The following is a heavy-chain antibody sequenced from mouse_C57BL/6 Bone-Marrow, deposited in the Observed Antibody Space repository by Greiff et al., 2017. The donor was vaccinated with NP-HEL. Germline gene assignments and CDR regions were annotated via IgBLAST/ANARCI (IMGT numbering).Heavy chain of an antibody. J-gene: IGHJ3*02. D-gene: IGHD2-4*01. CDR3: TTGGDYGG. V-gene: IGHV14-4*01. CDR1: GFNIKDDY. CDR2: IDPENGDT. Sequence: VQLQQSGAELVRPGASVKLSCTASGFNIKDDYMHWVKQRPEQGLEWIGWIDPENGDTEYASKFQGKATITADTSSNTAYLQLSSLTSEDTAVYYCTTGGDYGGWGQGTLVTVSA.